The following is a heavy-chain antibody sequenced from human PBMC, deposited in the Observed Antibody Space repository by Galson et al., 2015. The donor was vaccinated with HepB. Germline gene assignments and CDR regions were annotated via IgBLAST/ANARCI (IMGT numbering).Heavy chain of an antibody. CDR3: AKGKQWTHLNWFDP. V-gene: IGHV3-23*01. J-gene: IGHJ5*02. CDR2: ISGSGSTT. Sequence: SLRLSCAASGFTFSSYVMSWVRQAPGRGLEWVSVISGSGSTTDYADSVKGRFTISRDNSKNTLYLQMNTLRADDTAVYYCAKGKQWTHLNWFDPWGQGTLVTVS. CDR1: GFTFSSYV. D-gene: IGHD5-18*01.